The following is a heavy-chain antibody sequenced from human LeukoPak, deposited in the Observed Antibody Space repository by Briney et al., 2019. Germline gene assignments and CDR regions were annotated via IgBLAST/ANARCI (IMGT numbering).Heavy chain of an antibody. CDR3: ARVNYGSGSYEFDY. V-gene: IGHV3-20*01. CDR2: INWNGGST. Sequence: PGGSLRLSCAASGFTFSSYSMNWVRQAPGKGLEWVSGINWNGGSTGYADSVKGRFTISRDNAKKSLYLQMNSLRAEDTALYHCARVNYGSGSYEFDYWGQGTLVTVSS. J-gene: IGHJ4*02. D-gene: IGHD3-10*01. CDR1: GFTFSSYS.